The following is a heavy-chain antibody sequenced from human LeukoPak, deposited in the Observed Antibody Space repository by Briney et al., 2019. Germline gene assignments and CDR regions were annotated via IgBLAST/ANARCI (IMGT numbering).Heavy chain of an antibody. CDR3: ARVSRTKVGLAVSTYYFDY. V-gene: IGHV4-4*07. J-gene: IGHJ4*02. Sequence: PSETLSLTCIVSGGSNSNYYWSWIRQPAGKGLEWIGRIYTSGSTNYNPSLKSRVTMSIDTSKNQFSLELSSVTAADTAVYYCARVSRTKVGLAVSTYYFDYWGQGTLVTVSS. CDR1: GGSNSNYY. CDR2: IYTSGST. D-gene: IGHD5/OR15-5a*01.